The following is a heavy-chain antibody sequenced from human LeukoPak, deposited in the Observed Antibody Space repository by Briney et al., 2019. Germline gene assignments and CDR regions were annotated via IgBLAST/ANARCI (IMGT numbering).Heavy chain of an antibody. CDR1: GFTLRSSV. CDR3: AKDSGFSVTYVDF. CDR2: MSPSGGT. V-gene: IGHV3-23*01. Sequence: PGGSLRLSCTASGFTLRSSVMSWVRQAPGKGLEWVSTMSPSGGTYYADSVKGRSTISRDNSKTPRYLQMNSLRAEDTAIYYCAKDSGFSVTYVDFWGQGTLVTVSS. J-gene: IGHJ4*02. D-gene: IGHD5/OR15-5a*01.